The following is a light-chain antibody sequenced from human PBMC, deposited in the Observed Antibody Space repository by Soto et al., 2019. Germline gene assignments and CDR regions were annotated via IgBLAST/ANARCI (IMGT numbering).Light chain of an antibody. CDR1: QTINNW. CDR2: EAS. V-gene: IGKV1-5*03. Sequence: DIQMTQSPSTLSASVGDRVTITCRASQTINNWLAWYQQKPGKAPKLLISEASSLESGVPSRFSGSASGTEFTLTISSLQPDDFASYYCQQYHTYKWTFGQGTKVDIK. CDR3: QQYHTYKWT. J-gene: IGKJ1*01.